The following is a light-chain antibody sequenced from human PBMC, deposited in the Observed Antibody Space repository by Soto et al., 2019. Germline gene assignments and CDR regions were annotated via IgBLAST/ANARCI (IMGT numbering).Light chain of an antibody. CDR1: QSIVSSS. J-gene: IGKJ2*01. V-gene: IGKV3-20*01. CDR3: QHYGSGGYT. CDR2: GAS. Sequence: EVVLTQSPGTLSLSPGERATLSCRPSQSIVSSSLAWYQQKPGQAPRLVIYGASTRATGIPERFTGSVSGTDFTLSITRLEPEDFAVFYCQHYGSGGYTFGQGTKLEIK.